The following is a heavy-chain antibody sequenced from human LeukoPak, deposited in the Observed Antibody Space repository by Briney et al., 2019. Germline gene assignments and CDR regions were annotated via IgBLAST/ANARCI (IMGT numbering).Heavy chain of an antibody. CDR3: ARVLKSMALNTDY. V-gene: IGHV1-2*02. CDR1: GYSFTGYY. CDR2: INPNSGGT. J-gene: IGHJ4*02. D-gene: IGHD4/OR15-4a*01. Sequence: ASVKVSCKASGYSFTGYYMHWVRQAPGQGLEWMGWINPNSGGTNYAQKFQGRVTMTRDTSISTAYMELSRLRSDDTAVYYCARVLKSMALNTDYWGQGTLVTVSS.